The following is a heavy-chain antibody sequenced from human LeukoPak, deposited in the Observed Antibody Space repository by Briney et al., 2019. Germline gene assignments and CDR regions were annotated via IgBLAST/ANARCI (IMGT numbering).Heavy chain of an antibody. CDR1: GFTFSSYW. CDR3: ARDQRNGYNYGAFDI. Sequence: GGSLRLSCSASGFTFSSYWMSWVRQAPGKGLEWVANIKQDGSEKYYVDSVKGRFTISRDNAKNSLYLQMNSLRAEDTAVYYCARDQRNGYNYGAFDIWGQGTMVTVSS. D-gene: IGHD5-24*01. CDR2: IKQDGSEK. V-gene: IGHV3-7*01. J-gene: IGHJ3*02.